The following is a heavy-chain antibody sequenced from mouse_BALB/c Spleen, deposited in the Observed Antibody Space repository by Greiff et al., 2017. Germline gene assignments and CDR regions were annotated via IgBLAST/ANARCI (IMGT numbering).Heavy chain of an antibody. CDR1: GFAFSSYD. J-gene: IGHJ2*01. V-gene: IGHV5-12-1*01. D-gene: IGHD2-14*01. CDR3: ARHEKVRRGFDY. CDR2: ISSGGGST. Sequence: EVKLVESGGGLVKPGGSLKLSCAASGFAFSSYDMSWVRQTPEKRLEWVAYISSGGGSTYYPDTVKGRFTISRDNAKNTLYLQMSSLKSEDTAMYYCARHEKVRRGFDYWGQGTTLTVSS.